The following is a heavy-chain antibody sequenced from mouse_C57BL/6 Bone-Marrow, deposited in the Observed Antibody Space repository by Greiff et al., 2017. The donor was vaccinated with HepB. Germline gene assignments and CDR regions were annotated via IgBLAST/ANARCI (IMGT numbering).Heavy chain of an antibody. CDR3: ARRGWFAY. V-gene: IGHV1-81*01. Sequence: QVQLKQSGAELARPGASVKLSCKASGYTFTSYGISWVKQRTGQGLEWIGEIYPRSGNTYYNEKFKGKATLTADKSSSTAYMELRSLTSEDSAVYFFARRGWFAYWGQGTLVTVSA. CDR1: GYTFTSYG. J-gene: IGHJ3*01. CDR2: IYPRSGNT.